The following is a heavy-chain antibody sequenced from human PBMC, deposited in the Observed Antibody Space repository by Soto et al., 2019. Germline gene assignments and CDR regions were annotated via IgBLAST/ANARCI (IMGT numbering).Heavy chain of an antibody. CDR1: GGSFSGYY. CDR2: INHSGST. D-gene: IGHD3-10*01. J-gene: IGHJ1*01. V-gene: IGHV4-34*01. CDR3: ARAKTVLLWFGEYQYFQH. Sequence: QVQLQQWGAGLLKPSETLSLTCAVYGGSFSGYYWSWIRQPPGKGLEWIGEINHSGSTNYNPSLKSRVTISVDTSKNQFSLKLSSVTAADTAVYYCARAKTVLLWFGEYQYFQHWGQGTLVTVSS.